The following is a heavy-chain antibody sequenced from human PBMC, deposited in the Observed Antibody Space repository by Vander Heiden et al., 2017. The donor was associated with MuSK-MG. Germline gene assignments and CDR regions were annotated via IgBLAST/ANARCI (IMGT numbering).Heavy chain of an antibody. Sequence: EVQLLESGGGLVQPGGSLRLSCAAPGFNFSNSALRWVRQDPGKGLEWVSSISGGGVNRYYAYFVKGRFTISRDNSKNTLYVQMNSLRVEDTAIYYGAKPRDDYYGSGTAFDYWGQGTLVTVSS. D-gene: IGHD3-10*01. V-gene: IGHV3-23*01. CDR2: ISGGGVNR. CDR1: GFNFSNSA. CDR3: AKPRDDYYGSGTAFDY. J-gene: IGHJ4*02.